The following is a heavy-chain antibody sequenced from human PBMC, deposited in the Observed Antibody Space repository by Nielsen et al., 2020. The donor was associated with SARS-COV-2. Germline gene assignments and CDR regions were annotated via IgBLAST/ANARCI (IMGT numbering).Heavy chain of an antibody. CDR1: GGSVSSGTYY. Sequence: SETLSLTCTVSGGSVSSGTYYWSWIRQPPGKGLEWIGYIYYSGSTNYNPSLKSRVTMSADTSKNQFSLRLSSGTAADTAVYYCARAAVSTVGWFDPWGQGTLVTVSS. CDR2: IYYSGST. J-gene: IGHJ5*02. CDR3: ARAAVSTVGWFDP. D-gene: IGHD4-11*01. V-gene: IGHV4-61*01.